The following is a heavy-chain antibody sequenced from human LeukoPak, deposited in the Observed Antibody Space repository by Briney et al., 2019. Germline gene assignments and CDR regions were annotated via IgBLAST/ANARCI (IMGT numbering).Heavy chain of an antibody. V-gene: IGHV4-59*12. CDR2: IYYSGST. J-gene: IGHJ5*02. CDR3: ARLGGRNMVRGVNRFDP. CDR1: GGSISSYY. Sequence: SSETLSLTCTVSGGSISSYYWSWIRQPPGKGLEWIGYIYYSGSTNYNPSLKSRVTISVDTSKNQFSLKLSSVTAADTAVYYCARLGGRNMVRGVNRFDPWGQGTLVTVSS. D-gene: IGHD3-10*01.